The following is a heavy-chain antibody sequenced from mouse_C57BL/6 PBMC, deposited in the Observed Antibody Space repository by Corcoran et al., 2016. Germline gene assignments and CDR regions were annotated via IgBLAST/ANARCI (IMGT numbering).Heavy chain of an antibody. J-gene: IGHJ1*03. D-gene: IGHD1-1*01. CDR2: IYPGDGDT. CDR1: GYAFSSYW. V-gene: IGHV1-80*01. Sequence: QVQLQQSGAELVKPGASVKISCKASGYAFSSYWMNWVKQRPGKGLEWIGQIYPGDGDTNYNGKFKGKATLTADKSSSTAYMQLSSLTSEDSAVYFWSRYDYYGSSYGYFDVWVTGTTVTVSS. CDR3: SRYDYYGSSYGYFDV.